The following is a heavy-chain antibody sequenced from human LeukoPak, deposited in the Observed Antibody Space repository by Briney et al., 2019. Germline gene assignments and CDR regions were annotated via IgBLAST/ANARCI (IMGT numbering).Heavy chain of an antibody. CDR3: ARADIVATIDYYYYYMDV. CDR1: GGSFSGYY. D-gene: IGHD5-12*01. V-gene: IGHV4-34*01. CDR2: INHSGST. Sequence: SETLSLTCAVYGGSFSGYYWSWIRQPPGKGLEWIGEINHSGSTNYNPSLKSRATISVDTSKNQFSLKLSSVTAADTAVYYCARADIVATIDYYYYYMDVWGKGTTVTVSS. J-gene: IGHJ6*03.